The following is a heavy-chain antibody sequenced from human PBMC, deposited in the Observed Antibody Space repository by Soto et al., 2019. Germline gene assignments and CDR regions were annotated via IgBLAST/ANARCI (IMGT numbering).Heavy chain of an antibody. J-gene: IGHJ4*02. V-gene: IGHV4-39*01. CDR2: IYYSGST. D-gene: IGHD6-19*01. CDR3: ARLPVRSGWYYFDY. Sequence: SETPSLTCTVSGGSISSSSYYCGCIRHPPGKGLEWIGSIYYSGSTYYNPSLKSRVTISVDTSKNQFSLKLSSVTAADTAVYYCARLPVRSGWYYFDYWGQGTLVTVSS. CDR1: GGSISSSSYY.